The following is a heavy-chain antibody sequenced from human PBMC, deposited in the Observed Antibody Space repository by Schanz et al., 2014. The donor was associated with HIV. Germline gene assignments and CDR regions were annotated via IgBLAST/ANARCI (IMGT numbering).Heavy chain of an antibody. CDR3: AKGLRQWLVLGGSDY. D-gene: IGHD6-19*01. CDR1: GFIFSNYG. J-gene: IGHJ4*02. V-gene: IGHV3-30*18. CDR2: ISYDGSNK. Sequence: VQLVESGGGVVQPGRSLRLSCAVSGFIFSNYGMHWVRQAPGKGLEWVAVISYDGSNKYYADSVKGRFTIARDNSKNTLYLQMNSLRAEDTAVYYCAKGLRQWLVLGGSDYWGQGTLVTVSS.